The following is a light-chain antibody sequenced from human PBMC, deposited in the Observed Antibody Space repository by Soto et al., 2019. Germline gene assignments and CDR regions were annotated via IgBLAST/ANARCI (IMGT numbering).Light chain of an antibody. J-gene: IGKJ1*01. CDR1: QSVSSSY. CDR2: GAS. V-gene: IGKV3-20*01. CDR3: QQYGRSPGT. Sequence: EIVLTQSPGTLSLSPGERATLSCRASQSVSSSYLAWYQQKPGQAPRLLIYGASSRATGIPDRFSGSGSGKDFTLTISRLEPEDFYGDYCQQYGRSPGTFGQGTKVVIK.